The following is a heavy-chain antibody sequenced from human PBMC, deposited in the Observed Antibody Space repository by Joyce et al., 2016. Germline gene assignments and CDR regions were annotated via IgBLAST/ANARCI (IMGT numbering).Heavy chain of an antibody. CDR2: YYYRAIS. D-gene: IGHD3-16*01. V-gene: IGHV4-31*03. Sequence: QVQLQESGPGLVKPSQTLSLTCSLSGDTIADGPHYWIWLRQRPGRCLEWIGNYYYRAISNFNPSLKRRLSMSVATSNNHFSLRLTSGTAADTAVYYGARDREGGSFGLWGRGTLVTVSS. CDR1: GDTIADGPHY. J-gene: IGHJ2*01. CDR3: ARDREGGSFGL.